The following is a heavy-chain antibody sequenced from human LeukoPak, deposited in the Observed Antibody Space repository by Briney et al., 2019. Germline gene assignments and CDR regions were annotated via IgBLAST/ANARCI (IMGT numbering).Heavy chain of an antibody. CDR1: GGSIRGYY. CDR3: ASSGGVYHWFDP. V-gene: IGHV4-59*01. D-gene: IGHD2-15*01. CDR2: IYYSGST. J-gene: IGHJ5*02. Sequence: PSETLSLTCTVSGGSIRGYYRSWIRQPPGKGLEWLGYIYYSGSTNYNPSLKSRVTISVDTSKSQFSLKLSSVTAADTAVYYCASSGGVYHWFDPWGLGTLVTVSS.